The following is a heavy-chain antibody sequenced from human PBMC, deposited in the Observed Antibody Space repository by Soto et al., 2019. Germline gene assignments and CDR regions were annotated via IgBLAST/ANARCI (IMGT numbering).Heavy chain of an antibody. D-gene: IGHD3-22*01. CDR3: AKVPYYYDSSGPTYYFDY. J-gene: IGHJ4*02. CDR2: ISGSGGIT. V-gene: IGHV3-23*01. Sequence: QAGGSLRLSCAASGFTFSSYAMSWVRQAPGKGLEWVSAISGSGGITYYADSVKGRFTISRDNSKNTLYLQMNSLRAEDTAVYYCAKVPYYYDSSGPTYYFDYWGQGTLVTVSS. CDR1: GFTFSSYA.